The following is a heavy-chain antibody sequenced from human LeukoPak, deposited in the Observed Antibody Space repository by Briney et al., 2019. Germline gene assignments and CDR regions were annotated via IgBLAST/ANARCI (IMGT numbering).Heavy chain of an antibody. V-gene: IGHV3-23*01. CDR1: GITLSNYG. D-gene: IGHD3-10*01. J-gene: IGHJ3*02. Sequence: GGSLRLSCAVSGITLSNYGMSWVRQAPGKGLEWVAGISGSGGRTNYADAVKGRFTISRDNSKNTLYLQMNSLRAEDTAVYYCAGGLRRRGVVEIWGQGTMVTVSS. CDR3: AGGLRRRGVVEI. CDR2: ISGSGGRT.